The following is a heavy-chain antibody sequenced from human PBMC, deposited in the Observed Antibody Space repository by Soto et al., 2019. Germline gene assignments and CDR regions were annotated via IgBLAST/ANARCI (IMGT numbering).Heavy chain of an antibody. CDR2: ISAYNGNT. J-gene: IGHJ4*02. Sequence: QLQLVQSGAEVKKPGASVKVSCKASGYTFSSYHITWVRQAPGQGLEWMGWISAYNGNTNYAQNLQGRVTTTTDPSTSTAYMELRSLRSDDTAVYYCARDLPPVDYWGQGTLVTVSS. V-gene: IGHV1-18*01. CDR3: ARDLPPVDY. CDR1: GYTFSSYH.